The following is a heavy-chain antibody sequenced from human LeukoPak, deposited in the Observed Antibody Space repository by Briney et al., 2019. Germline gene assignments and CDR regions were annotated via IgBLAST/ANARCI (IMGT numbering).Heavy chain of an antibody. CDR1: GGSISSGSYY. Sequence: SETLSLTCTVSGGSISSGSYYWSWIRQPAGKGLEWIGRIYTSGSTNYNPSLKSRVTISVDTSKNQFSLKLSSVTAADTAVYYCARGTPRVGAFDIWGQGTMVTVSS. V-gene: IGHV4-61*02. CDR2: IYTSGST. D-gene: IGHD2-15*01. CDR3: ARGTPRVGAFDI. J-gene: IGHJ3*02.